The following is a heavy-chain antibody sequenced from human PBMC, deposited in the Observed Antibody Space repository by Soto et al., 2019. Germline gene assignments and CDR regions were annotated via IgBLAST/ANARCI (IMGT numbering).Heavy chain of an antibody. CDR2: IIPIFGTA. CDR1: GGTFSSYA. V-gene: IGHV1-69*12. D-gene: IGHD4-17*01. J-gene: IGHJ3*02. CDR3: ARGPNDYGDYPGAFDI. Sequence: QVQLVQSGAEVKKPGSSVKVSCKASGGTFSSYAISWVRQAPAQGLEWMGGIIPIFGTANYAQKFQGRVTITADESTSTAYMELSSLRSEDTAVYYCARGPNDYGDYPGAFDIWGQGTMVTVSS.